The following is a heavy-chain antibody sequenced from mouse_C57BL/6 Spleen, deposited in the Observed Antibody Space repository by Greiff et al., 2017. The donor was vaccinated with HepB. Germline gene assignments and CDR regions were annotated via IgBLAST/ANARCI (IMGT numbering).Heavy chain of an antibody. CDR2: INPSSGYT. CDR3: ARGGIYYGNYDYAMDY. J-gene: IGHJ4*01. CDR1: GYTFTSYW. D-gene: IGHD2-1*01. V-gene: IGHV1-7*01. Sequence: QVQLKESGAELAKPGASVKLSCKASGYTFTSYWMHWVKQRPGQGLEWIGYINPSSGYTKYNQKFKAKATLTADNSSSTAYMQLSSLTYEDSAVYDCARGGIYYGNYDYAMDYWGQGTSVTVAS.